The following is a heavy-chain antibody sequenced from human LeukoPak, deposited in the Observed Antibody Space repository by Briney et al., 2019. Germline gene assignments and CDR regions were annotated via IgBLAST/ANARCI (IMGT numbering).Heavy chain of an antibody. CDR1: GFTFSSYG. Sequence: GGSLRLSCAASGFTFSSYGMHWVRQAPGKGLEWVAIISYDGSNKYYADSVKSRFTISRDNSENTLYLQMNSLRAEDTAVYYCAKVREWYSSSWYFDYWGQGTLVTVSS. D-gene: IGHD6-13*01. V-gene: IGHV3-30*18. CDR2: ISYDGSNK. CDR3: AKVREWYSSSWYFDY. J-gene: IGHJ4*02.